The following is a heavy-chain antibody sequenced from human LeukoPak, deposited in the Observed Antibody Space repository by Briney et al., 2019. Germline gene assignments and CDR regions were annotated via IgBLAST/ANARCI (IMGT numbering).Heavy chain of an antibody. D-gene: IGHD5-12*01. Sequence: SETLSLTCTVSGDSISGSSDYWGWIRQPPGKGLEWIGSIYYSGSTYYNPSLKSRVTISVDTSKNQFSLKLSSVTAADTAVYYCARESRGYSGYANWFDPWGQGTLVTVSS. V-gene: IGHV4-39*07. CDR1: GDSISGSSDY. CDR2: IYYSGST. CDR3: ARESRGYSGYANWFDP. J-gene: IGHJ5*02.